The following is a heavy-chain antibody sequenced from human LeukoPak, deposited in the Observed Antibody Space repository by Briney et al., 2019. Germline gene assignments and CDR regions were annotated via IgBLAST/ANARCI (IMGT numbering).Heavy chain of an antibody. V-gene: IGHV4-59*08. CDR1: GGSISSYY. Sequence: SETLSLTCTVSGGSISSYYWSWIRQPPGKGLEWIGYIYYSGSTNYNPSLKSRVTISVDTSKNQFSLKLSSVTAADTAVYYCARHMRYGGPLDVWGKGTTVTVSS. CDR2: IYYSGST. CDR3: ARHMRYGGPLDV. D-gene: IGHD4-23*01. J-gene: IGHJ6*04.